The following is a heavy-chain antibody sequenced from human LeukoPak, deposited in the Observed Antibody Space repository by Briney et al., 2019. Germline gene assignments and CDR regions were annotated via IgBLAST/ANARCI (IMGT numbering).Heavy chain of an antibody. J-gene: IGHJ4*02. CDR1: GYTLTELS. CDR2: FDPEDGET. D-gene: IGHD6-13*01. Sequence: ASVKVSCKVSGYTLTELSMHWVRQAPGKGLEWMGGFDPEDGETIYAQKFQGRVTMTEDTSTDTAYMELSSLRSEDTAVYYCATDLGLEGIAAAEHEGYSSGKLDYWGQGTLVTVSS. CDR3: ATDLGLEGIAAAEHEGYSSGKLDY. V-gene: IGHV1-24*01.